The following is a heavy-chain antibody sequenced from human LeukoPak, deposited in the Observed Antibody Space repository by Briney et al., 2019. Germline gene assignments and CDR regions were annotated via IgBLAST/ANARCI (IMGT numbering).Heavy chain of an antibody. Sequence: GGSLRLSCAASGFTFSSYSMNWVRQAPGKGLEWVSSISSSSSYMYYADSVKGRFTISRDNAKNSLYLQMNSLRDEDTAVYYCARDYVTYYYYYGMDVWGQGTTVTVSS. CDR2: ISSSSSYM. CDR1: GFTFSSYS. J-gene: IGHJ6*02. D-gene: IGHD2-21*02. V-gene: IGHV3-21*01. CDR3: ARDYVTYYYYYGMDV.